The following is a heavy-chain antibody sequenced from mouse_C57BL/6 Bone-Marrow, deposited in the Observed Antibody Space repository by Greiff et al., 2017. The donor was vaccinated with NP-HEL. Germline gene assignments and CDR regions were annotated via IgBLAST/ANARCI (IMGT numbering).Heavy chain of an antibody. CDR3: ARDSSGYDYFDY. CDR1: GYAFSSSW. Sequence: VQLKQSGPELVKPGASVKISCKASGYAFSSSWMNWVKQRPGKGLEWIGRIYPGDGDTNYNGKFKGKATLTADKSSSTAYMQLSSLTSEDSAVYFCARDSSGYDYFDYWGQGTTLTVSS. D-gene: IGHD3-2*02. V-gene: IGHV1-82*01. J-gene: IGHJ2*01. CDR2: IYPGDGDT.